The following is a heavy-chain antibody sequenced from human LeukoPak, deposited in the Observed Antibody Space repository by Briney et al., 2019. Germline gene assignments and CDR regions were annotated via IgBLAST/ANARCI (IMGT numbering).Heavy chain of an antibody. J-gene: IGHJ4*02. CDR2: INQSGST. V-gene: IGHV4-34*01. CDR3: ARADSSSWYDDY. CDR1: GGSFSGYY. Sequence: SETLSLTCAVYGGSFSGYYWSWIRQPPGKGLEWIGEINQSGSTNYNPSLKSRVTISVDTSKNQFSLKLSSVTAADTAVYYCARADSSSWYDDYWGQGTLVTVSS. D-gene: IGHD6-13*01.